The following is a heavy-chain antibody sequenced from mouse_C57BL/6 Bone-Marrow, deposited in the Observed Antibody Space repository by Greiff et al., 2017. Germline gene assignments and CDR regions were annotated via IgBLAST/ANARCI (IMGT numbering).Heavy chain of an antibody. J-gene: IGHJ3*01. CDR2: IDPETGGT. Sequence: VQLQQSGAELVRPGASVTLSCKASGYTFTDYEMHWVKQTPVHGLEWIGAIDPETGGTAYNQKFKGKAILTADKSSSAAYMELRSLTSEDSADYYCTRSVCAWFAYWGQGTVVTVSA. CDR3: TRSVCAWFAY. V-gene: IGHV1-15*01. CDR1: GYTFTDYE.